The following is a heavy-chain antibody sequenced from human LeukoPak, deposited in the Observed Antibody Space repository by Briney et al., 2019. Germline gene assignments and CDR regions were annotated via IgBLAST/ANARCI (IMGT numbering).Heavy chain of an antibody. CDR2: IYTSGST. V-gene: IGHV4-4*09. J-gene: IGHJ6*03. D-gene: IGHD3-3*01. Sequence: SETLSLTCTVSGGSISSYYWSWIRQPPGKGLEWIGYIYTSGSTNYNPSLKSRVTISVDTSKNQFSLKLSSVTAADTAVYYCARTQTIRTIFGVVITPDYYYYYMDVWGKGTTVTVSS. CDR3: ARTQTIRTIFGVVITPDYYYYYMDV. CDR1: GGSISSYY.